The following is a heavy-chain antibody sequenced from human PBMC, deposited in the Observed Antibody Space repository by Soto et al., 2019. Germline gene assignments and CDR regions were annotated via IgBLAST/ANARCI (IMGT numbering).Heavy chain of an antibody. J-gene: IGHJ4*02. V-gene: IGHV3-30*18. CDR3: AKGTLVVVTATPFDY. CDR1: GFTFSSYG. D-gene: IGHD2-21*02. Sequence: QVQLVESGGGVVQPGRSLRLSCAASGFTFSSYGMHWVRQAPGKGLEWVAVISYDGSNKYYADSVKGRFTISRDNSKNTLYLQMNSLRAEDTAVYYCAKGTLVVVTATPFDYWGQGTLVTVSS. CDR2: ISYDGSNK.